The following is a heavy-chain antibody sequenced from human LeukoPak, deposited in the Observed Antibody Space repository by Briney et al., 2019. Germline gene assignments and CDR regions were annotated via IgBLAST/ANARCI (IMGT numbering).Heavy chain of an antibody. CDR1: GFTLSSYA. Sequence: PGGSLRLSCAASGFTLSSYAMSWVRQAPGKGLEWVANIMQDGSEKNYVDSVKGRFTITRDNARNSLYLQMNSLGAEDTAVYYCAREVYSSSRPADAFDIWGQGTVVTISS. CDR3: AREVYSSSRPADAFDI. CDR2: IMQDGSEK. D-gene: IGHD6-13*01. J-gene: IGHJ3*02. V-gene: IGHV3-7*01.